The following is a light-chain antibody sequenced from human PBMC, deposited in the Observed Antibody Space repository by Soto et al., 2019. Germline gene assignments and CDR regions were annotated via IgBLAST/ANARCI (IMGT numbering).Light chain of an antibody. J-gene: IGLJ1*01. Sequence: QSALTQPASVSGSPGQSITISCTGTSSDVGSYKFVSWYQHHPGKAPKLMIYEVSNRPLGVSNRFSGSKSGNTASLTISGXQAEDEAEYYCSSYRSSSIVVFGTGTKVTV. CDR1: SSDVGSYKF. CDR2: EVS. V-gene: IGLV2-14*01. CDR3: SSYRSSSIVV.